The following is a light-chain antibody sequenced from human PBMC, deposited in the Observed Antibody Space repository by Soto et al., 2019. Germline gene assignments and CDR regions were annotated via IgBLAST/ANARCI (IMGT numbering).Light chain of an antibody. Sequence: DIVMTQSPDSLAVSLGERATINCKSSQSVLYSSNNKNYLAWYQQKPGQPPKLLIYWASTRESGVPDRFSGSGSGTDFTLTISSLQAEDVAVYYCQQYSSTPPTTFGQGTKVEIK. V-gene: IGKV4-1*01. CDR2: WAS. CDR1: QSVLYSSNNKNY. CDR3: QQYSSTPPTT. J-gene: IGKJ1*01.